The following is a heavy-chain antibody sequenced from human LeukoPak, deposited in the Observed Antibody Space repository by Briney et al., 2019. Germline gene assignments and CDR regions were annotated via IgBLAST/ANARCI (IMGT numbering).Heavy chain of an antibody. Sequence: GRSLRLSRAASGFTFSSYGMHWVRQAPGKGLEWVAIIWYDGSDKYYADSVKGRFTIFRDNSRNTLYLEMNSLRAEDTAVYYCARDSKPEILTGLYHFGMDVWGQGTTVTVSS. CDR3: ARDSKPEILTGLYHFGMDV. D-gene: IGHD3-9*01. J-gene: IGHJ6*02. CDR1: GFTFSSYG. V-gene: IGHV3-33*01. CDR2: IWYDGSDK.